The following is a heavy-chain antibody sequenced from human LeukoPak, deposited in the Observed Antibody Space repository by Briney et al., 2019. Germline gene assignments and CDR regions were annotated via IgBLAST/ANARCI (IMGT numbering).Heavy chain of an antibody. Sequence: ASVKVSCKASGGTFSSYAISWVRQAPGQGLEWMGRIIPILGIANYAQKFQGRVTITADTSTSTAYMELSSLRSEDTAVYYCARDRLPEFGNGYVYWGQGTLVTVSS. D-gene: IGHD5-18*01. CDR2: IIPILGIA. J-gene: IGHJ4*02. CDR1: GGTFSSYA. CDR3: ARDRLPEFGNGYVY. V-gene: IGHV1-69*04.